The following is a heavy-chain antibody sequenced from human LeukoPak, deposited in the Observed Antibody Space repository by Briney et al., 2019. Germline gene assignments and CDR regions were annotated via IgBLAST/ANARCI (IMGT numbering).Heavy chain of an antibody. CDR1: GFTFSSYV. V-gene: IGHV3-23*01. Sequence: GGSLRLSCVASGFTFSSYVMSWVRQAPGQGLEWVSTISGSGDSTYYADSVKGRFTISRDNSKNTLYLQMNSLRAEDTAVYYCARADRIQLWTPDYWGQGTLVTVSS. D-gene: IGHD5-18*01. CDR3: ARADRIQLWTPDY. J-gene: IGHJ4*02. CDR2: ISGSGDST.